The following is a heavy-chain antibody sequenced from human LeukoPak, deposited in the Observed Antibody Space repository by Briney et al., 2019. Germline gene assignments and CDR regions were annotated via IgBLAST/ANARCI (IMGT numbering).Heavy chain of an antibody. D-gene: IGHD3-3*01. CDR1: GGTFSSYT. J-gene: IGHJ6*03. CDR2: IIPILGIA. CDR3: ARVGRDFYYYMDV. V-gene: IGHV1-69*02. Sequence: GASVKVSCKASGGTFSSYTISWVRQAPGQGLEWMGRIIPILGIANYAQKFQGRVTITADKSTSTAYMELSSLRSEDTAVYYCARVGRDFYYYMDVWGKGTTVTVSS.